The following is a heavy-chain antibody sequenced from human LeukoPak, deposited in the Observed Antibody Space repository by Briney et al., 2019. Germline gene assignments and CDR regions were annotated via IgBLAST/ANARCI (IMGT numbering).Heavy chain of an antibody. V-gene: IGHV3-21*01. CDR3: ARDGDPYCSGGSCAFLNY. Sequence: GGSLRLSCAASGFTFSSYSMNWVRQAPGKGLEWVSSISGSSSYIYYADSVKGRFTISRHNAKNSLYLQMNSLSAEDTGVYYCARDGDPYCSGGSCAFLNYWGQGTLITVSS. J-gene: IGHJ4*02. D-gene: IGHD2-15*01. CDR1: GFTFSSYS. CDR2: ISGSSSYI.